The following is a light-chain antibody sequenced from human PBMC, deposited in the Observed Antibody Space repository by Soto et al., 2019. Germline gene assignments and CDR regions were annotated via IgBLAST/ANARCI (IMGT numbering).Light chain of an antibody. J-gene: IGKJ5*01. CDR1: QSLLHITGETF. V-gene: IGKV2D-29*02. Sequence: DVVMTQTPLSLSVTPGQPASISCKSSQSLLHITGETFLFWYLQKPGQSPQLLIYEVSTRVSGVPHRVSGSGSGTAFTLEISRVETDDVGIYYCMQSTQLPPTFGQGTRL. CDR2: EVS. CDR3: MQSTQLPPT.